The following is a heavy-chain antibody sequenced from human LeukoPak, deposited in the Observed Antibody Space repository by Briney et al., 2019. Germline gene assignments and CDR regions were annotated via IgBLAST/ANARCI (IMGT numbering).Heavy chain of an antibody. J-gene: IGHJ4*02. Sequence: GRSLRLSCAASGFTFSSYGMHWVRQAPGKGLDWVAVIWYDGSNKYYADSVKGRFTISRDNSKNTLYLQMNSLRAEDTAVYYCARGQRGDYYYDSSGYLDYWGQGTLVTVSS. V-gene: IGHV3-33*01. CDR2: IWYDGSNK. CDR1: GFTFSSYG. CDR3: ARGQRGDYYYDSSGYLDY. D-gene: IGHD3-22*01.